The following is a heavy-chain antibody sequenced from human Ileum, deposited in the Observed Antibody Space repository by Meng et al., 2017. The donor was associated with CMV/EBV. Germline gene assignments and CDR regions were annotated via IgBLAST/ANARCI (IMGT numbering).Heavy chain of an antibody. CDR1: ARFSSNSAA. CDR3: ARDPAVTRGTLFDP. V-gene: IGHV6-1*01. CDR2: TYYRSKWYN. J-gene: IGHJ5*02. Sequence: ARFSSNSAAWNWIRQSPARGLEWLGRTYYRSKWYNDYAVSVKSRITINPDTSKNQFSLQLNSVTPEDTAVYYCARDPAVTRGTLFDPWGQGTLVTVSS. D-gene: IGHD4-17*01.